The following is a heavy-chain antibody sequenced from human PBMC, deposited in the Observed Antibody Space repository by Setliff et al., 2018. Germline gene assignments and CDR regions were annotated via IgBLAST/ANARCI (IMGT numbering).Heavy chain of an antibody. D-gene: IGHD3-10*01. J-gene: IGHJ6*03. Sequence: PSETLSLTCSVSGGSISSYYWSWIRQPPGKGLEWIGYIYISGSTNYNPSLKSRVTISVDTSKNQFSLKLSSVTAADTAVYYCARDYFGSGLLTYIDVWGRGTTVTVSS. CDR1: GGSISSYY. V-gene: IGHV4-59*01. CDR2: IYISGST. CDR3: ARDYFGSGLLTYIDV.